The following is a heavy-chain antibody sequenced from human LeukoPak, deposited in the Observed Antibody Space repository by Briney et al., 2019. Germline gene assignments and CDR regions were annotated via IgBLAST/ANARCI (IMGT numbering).Heavy chain of an antibody. D-gene: IGHD3-10*01. CDR1: GFTFSSYG. CDR2: IRYDGSNK. Sequence: EPRGSLRLSCAASGFTFSSYGMHWVRQAPGKGLEWVAFIRYDGSNKYYADSVKGRFTISRDNSKNTLYLQMGSLRAEDMAVYYCARGSVRGVDNWFDPWGQGTLVTVSS. J-gene: IGHJ5*02. V-gene: IGHV3-30*02. CDR3: ARGSVRGVDNWFDP.